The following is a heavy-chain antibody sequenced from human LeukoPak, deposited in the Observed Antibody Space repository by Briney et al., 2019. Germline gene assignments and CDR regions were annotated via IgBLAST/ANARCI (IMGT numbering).Heavy chain of an antibody. J-gene: IGHJ4*02. CDR2: IYSDGSA. V-gene: IGHV3-53*01. Sequence: ETLSLTCAVYGGSFSGYYWSWIRQPPGKGLEWVSVIYSDGSAYYADSVKGRFIISRDNSKNTLYLQMNSLTAEDTAVYYCARVYGDYGDGGHWGQGTLVTVSS. D-gene: IGHD4-17*01. CDR1: GGSFSGYY. CDR3: ARVYGDYGDGGH.